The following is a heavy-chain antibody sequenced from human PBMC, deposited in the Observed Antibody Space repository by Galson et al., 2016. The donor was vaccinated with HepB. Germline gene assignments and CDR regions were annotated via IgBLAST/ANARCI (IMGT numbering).Heavy chain of an antibody. D-gene: IGHD3-10*01. V-gene: IGHV4-4*02. CDR1: GDSINSRNW. J-gene: IGHJ4*02. CDR2: IYYSGST. CDR3: ASGRYYYGSEY. Sequence: SEILSLTCVVSGDSINSRNWWSWVRQPPGMGLEWIGYIYYSGSTNYNPSLKSRVTISVDTSKNQFSLKLSSVTAADTAVYYCASGRYYYGSEYWGQGTLVTVSS.